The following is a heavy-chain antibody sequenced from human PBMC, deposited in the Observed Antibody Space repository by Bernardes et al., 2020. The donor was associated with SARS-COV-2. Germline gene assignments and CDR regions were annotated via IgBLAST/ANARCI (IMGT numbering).Heavy chain of an antibody. CDR3: ARLTVTSNDD. V-gene: IGHV3-30*04. Sequence: GGSLSPSSAASGFTVNLFPRHWVRRAPGKGLEWVSVVSSDGRNKYYAESVKGRFTTSRDNSKNMMYLEMNSLRAEDTAVYYCARLTVTSNDDWGQGTLVTVSS. J-gene: IGHJ4*02. CDR1: GFTVNLFP. CDR2: VSSDGRNK. D-gene: IGHD4-17*01.